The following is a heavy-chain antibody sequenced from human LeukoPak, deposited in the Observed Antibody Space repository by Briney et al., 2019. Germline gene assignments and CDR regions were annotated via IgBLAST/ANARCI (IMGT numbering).Heavy chain of an antibody. CDR1: GFSFNIYA. D-gene: IGHD3-22*01. J-gene: IGHJ4*02. Sequence: GGSLRLSCAASGFSFNIYAMSWVHQAPGKGLEWVSVIYSGGSTYYADSVKGRFTISRDNSKNTLYLQMNSLRAEDTAVYYCARGEVIGLPIDYWGQGTLVTVSS. V-gene: IGHV3-53*01. CDR3: ARGEVIGLPIDY. CDR2: IYSGGST.